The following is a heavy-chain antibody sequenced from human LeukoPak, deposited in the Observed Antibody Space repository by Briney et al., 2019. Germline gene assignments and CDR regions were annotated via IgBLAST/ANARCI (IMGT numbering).Heavy chain of an antibody. V-gene: IGHV4-39*07. CDR1: GGSISSSSYY. J-gene: IGHJ4*02. Sequence: SETLSLTCTVSGGSISSSSYYWGWIRQPPGKGLEWIGEINHSGSTNYNPSLKSRVTISVDTSKNQFSLKLSSVTAADTAVYYCARRVAVAGRRKGSVDYWGQGTLVTVSS. CDR2: INHSGST. D-gene: IGHD6-19*01. CDR3: ARRVAVAGRRKGSVDY.